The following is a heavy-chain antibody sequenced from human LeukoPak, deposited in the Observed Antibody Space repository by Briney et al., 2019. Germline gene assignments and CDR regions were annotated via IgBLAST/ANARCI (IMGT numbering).Heavy chain of an antibody. CDR3: AREGSGYYFDY. J-gene: IGHJ4*02. V-gene: IGHV1-18*01. CDR2: ISAHNGNT. Sequence: ASVKVSCKASGYTFTTYGISWVRQAPGQGPEWVGWISAHNGNTNYAQKFQGRVTMTTDTSTSTAYMELRSLRSDDTAVYYCAREGSGYYFDYWGQGTLVTVSS. D-gene: IGHD3-10*01. CDR1: GYTFTTYG.